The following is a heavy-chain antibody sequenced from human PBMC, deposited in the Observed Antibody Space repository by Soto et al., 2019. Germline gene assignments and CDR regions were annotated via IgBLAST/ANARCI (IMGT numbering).Heavy chain of an antibody. D-gene: IGHD3-22*01. V-gene: IGHV3-74*01. J-gene: IGHJ4*02. CDR3: ARPRYDGSGTPFDH. CDR1: GFTFSRYW. CDR2: LNGDGSTT. Sequence: EVQLVESGGGLVQPGGSLRLSCAASGFTFSRYWRHWARKAPGRGLVWVSRLNGDGSTTSYADSVKDRFIISRDNAKNMLYLQMNSLRAEDTAVYYCARPRYDGSGTPFDHWGQGTLVTVSS.